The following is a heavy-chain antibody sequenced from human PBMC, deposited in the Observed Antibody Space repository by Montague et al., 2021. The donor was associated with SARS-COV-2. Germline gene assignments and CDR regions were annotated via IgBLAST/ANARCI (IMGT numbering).Heavy chain of an antibody. CDR3: ARGLDHNKGGDY. CDR1: SGPLSAYS. V-gene: IGHV4-34*01. Sequence: SETLSLTCEVDSGPLSAYSWSWVCQPPGKGLEWIGEIHLYGHTSYNPSPRSRVTLSIGTSSNPFSLKLTFVTAADTAVYYCARGLDHNKGGDYWGQGILVIVSS. CDR2: IHLYGHT. J-gene: IGHJ4*02. D-gene: IGHD3-16*01.